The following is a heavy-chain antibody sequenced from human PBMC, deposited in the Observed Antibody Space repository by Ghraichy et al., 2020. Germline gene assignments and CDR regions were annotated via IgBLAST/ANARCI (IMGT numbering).Heavy chain of an antibody. V-gene: IGHV4-39*02. J-gene: IGHJ4*02. CDR1: GGSIISCDYY. Sequence: SETLSLTCTVSGGSIISCDYYWVWICQPPGKGLEWIVSIYYRGTSYYNPSLKSRVAISVDTSKNLFSLTLNFVTAADTAVYYCAVNNYNNYFDDWGQGTLVTDSS. CDR3: AVNNYNNYFDD. D-gene: IGHD3-10*01. CDR2: IYYRGTS.